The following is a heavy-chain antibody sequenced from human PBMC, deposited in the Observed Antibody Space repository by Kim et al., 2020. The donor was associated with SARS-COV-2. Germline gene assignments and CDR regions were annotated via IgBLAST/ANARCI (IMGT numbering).Heavy chain of an antibody. D-gene: IGHD6-6*01. Sequence: GGSLRLSCAASGFTFNTYSMNWVRQAPGKGLEWVSSISSRGTYIYYGDSVKGRFTISRDNATNSLYLQMNSLRAEDTAVYYCARDQDSSSSCLDYWGQGTLVTVSS. CDR1: GFTFNTYS. CDR2: ISSRGTYI. CDR3: ARDQDSSSSCLDY. V-gene: IGHV3-21*01. J-gene: IGHJ4*02.